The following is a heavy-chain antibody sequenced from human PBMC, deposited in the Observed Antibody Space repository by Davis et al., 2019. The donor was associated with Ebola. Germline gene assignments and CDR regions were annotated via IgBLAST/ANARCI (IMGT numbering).Heavy chain of an antibody. Sequence: SGPTLVKPTQTLTLTCTFSGFSLSTSGMCVSWIRQPPGKALEWLARIDWDDDKYYSTSLKTRLTISKDTSKNQVVLTMANMDPVDTATYYCARTRGDGYNPYFDYWGQGTLVTVSS. V-gene: IGHV2-70*11. CDR1: GFSLSTSGMC. CDR3: ARTRGDGYNPYFDY. J-gene: IGHJ4*02. CDR2: IDWDDDK. D-gene: IGHD5-24*01.